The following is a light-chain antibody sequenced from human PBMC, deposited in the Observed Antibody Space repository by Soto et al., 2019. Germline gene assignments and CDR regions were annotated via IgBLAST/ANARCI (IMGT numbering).Light chain of an antibody. Sequence: EIVMTQSPATLSVSPGERATLSCRASQSVSSNLAWYQQKPGQSPRLIIYGASTRATGIPARFSGSGSGTEFTLTISILKSEDFAVYYCQQYNNWPLTFGGGTKVEIK. CDR2: GAS. CDR1: QSVSSN. V-gene: IGKV3-15*01. J-gene: IGKJ4*02. CDR3: QQYNNWPLT.